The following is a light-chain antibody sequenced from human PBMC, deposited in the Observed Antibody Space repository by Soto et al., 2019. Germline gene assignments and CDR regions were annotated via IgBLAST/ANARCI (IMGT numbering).Light chain of an antibody. J-gene: IGKJ1*01. CDR3: QQRSSWHT. CDR2: DAS. CDR1: QSVSSY. V-gene: IGKV3-11*01. Sequence: EIALTQSPATLSLSPGERATLSCRASQSVSSYLAWYQQKPGQAPRLLIYDASNRATGIPARFSGSGSGTDFTLTISSLEPEDSAIYYCQQRSSWHTFGQGTKVDI.